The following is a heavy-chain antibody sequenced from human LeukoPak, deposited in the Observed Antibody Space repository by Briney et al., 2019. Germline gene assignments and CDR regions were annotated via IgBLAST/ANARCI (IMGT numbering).Heavy chain of an antibody. V-gene: IGHV3-21*01. D-gene: IGHD1-7*01. CDR2: ISPDSNYI. CDR1: GFTFSTYS. Sequence: GESLRLSCAASGFTFSTYSMNWLRLAPGKGLEWVSSISPDSNYIYYVDSVKGRFTISRDNAKNSLYLQMNSLRDEDSAVYYCARDPQPDLTGTTNFDYWGQGTLVTVSS. J-gene: IGHJ4*02. CDR3: ARDPQPDLTGTTNFDY.